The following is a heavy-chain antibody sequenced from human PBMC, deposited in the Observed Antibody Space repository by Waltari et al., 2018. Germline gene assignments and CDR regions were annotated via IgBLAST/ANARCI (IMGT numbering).Heavy chain of an antibody. V-gene: IGHV3-30*18. CDR3: AKITFGGVIDNDY. Sequence: QVQLVESGGGVVQPGRSLRLSCAASGFTFSSYGMHWVRQAPGKGLGLVAVISYDGSNKYYADSVKGRFTISRDNSKNTLYLQMNSLRAEDTAVYYCAKITFGGVIDNDYWGQGTLVTVSS. D-gene: IGHD3-16*02. CDR1: GFTFSSYG. J-gene: IGHJ4*02. CDR2: ISYDGSNK.